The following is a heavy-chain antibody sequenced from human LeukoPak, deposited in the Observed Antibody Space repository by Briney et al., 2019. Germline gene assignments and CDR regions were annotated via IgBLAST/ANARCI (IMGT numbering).Heavy chain of an antibody. CDR1: GGTISSNNYY. CDR3: ATASASY. V-gene: IGHV4-39*07. CDR2: IYYSGST. J-gene: IGHJ4*02. Sequence: PSETLSLTCTVSGGTISSNNYYWGWIRQPPGKGLEWIGSIYYSGSTYYNPSLKSRVTISVATSKNQFFLKLSSVTAADTALYYCATASASYWGQGTLVTVSS.